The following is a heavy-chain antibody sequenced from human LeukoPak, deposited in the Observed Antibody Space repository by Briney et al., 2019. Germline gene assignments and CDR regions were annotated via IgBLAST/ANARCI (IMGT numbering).Heavy chain of an antibody. CDR3: ARHVRVGAADLRYFAY. D-gene: IGHD3-9*01. Sequence: SETLSLTCTVSGGSISSSSYYWGWIRQPPGKGLEWIGSIYYSGNTYYNPSLKSRVTISVNTSKNQFSLKLSSVRAADTAVYYCARHVRVGAADLRYFAYWGQGTLVTVSS. CDR2: IYYSGNT. V-gene: IGHV4-39*01. CDR1: GGSISSSSYY. J-gene: IGHJ4*02.